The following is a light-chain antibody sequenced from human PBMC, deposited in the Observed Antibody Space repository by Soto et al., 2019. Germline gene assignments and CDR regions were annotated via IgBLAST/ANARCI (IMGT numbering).Light chain of an antibody. CDR3: QHYNSYST. CDR2: AAS. V-gene: IGKV1-27*01. J-gene: IGKJ1*01. Sequence: PITQPPASLSASVGARVTITCRANQDISYYLAWYQQKQGTVPTLLIYAASTLQSGVPSRFSGSGSGTEFTPAIRSLQPDDFATDDCQHYNSYSTFCQGTKVDIK. CDR1: QDISYY.